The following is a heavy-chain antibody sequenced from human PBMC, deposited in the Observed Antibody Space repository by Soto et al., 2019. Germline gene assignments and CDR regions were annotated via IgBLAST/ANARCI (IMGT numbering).Heavy chain of an antibody. Sequence: QVQLQESGPGLVKPSETLSLTCTVSGASVTSGTYYWTWIRQPPGKGLEWIGYVFRSGSTNYNPSLKSRVTLSLEPSRNPFSLKLRSVTAADTAVYYCARDPFAAPGDDWGQGTLVTVSS. D-gene: IGHD2-15*01. V-gene: IGHV4-61*01. CDR3: ARDPFAAPGDD. CDR1: GASVTSGTYY. CDR2: VFRSGST. J-gene: IGHJ1*01.